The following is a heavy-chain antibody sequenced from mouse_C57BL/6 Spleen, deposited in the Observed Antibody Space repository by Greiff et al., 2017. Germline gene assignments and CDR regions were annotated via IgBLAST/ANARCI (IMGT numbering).Heavy chain of an antibody. V-gene: IGHV1-55*01. J-gene: IGHJ2*01. CDR3: AREGITTVVADY. CDR2: IYPGSGST. CDR1: GYTFTSYW. D-gene: IGHD1-1*01. Sequence: QVQLQQPGAELVKPGASVKMSCKASGYTFTSYWITWVKQRPGQGLEWIGDIYPGSGSTNYNEKFKSKATLTVDTSSSTAYMQLSILTSEDSAVYYCAREGITTVVADYWGQGTTLTVSS.